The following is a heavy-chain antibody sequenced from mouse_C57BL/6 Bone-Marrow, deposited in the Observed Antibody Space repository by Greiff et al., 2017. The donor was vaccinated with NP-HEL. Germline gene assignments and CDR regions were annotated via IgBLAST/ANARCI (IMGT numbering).Heavy chain of an antibody. D-gene: IGHD2-4*01. V-gene: IGHV5-16*01. CDR2: INYDGSST. Sequence: EVMLVESEGGLVQPGSSMKLSCTASGFTFSDYYMAWVRQVPEKGLEWVANINYDGSSTYYLDSLKSRFIISRDNAKNILYLQMSSLKSEDTATYYCAREDDYGGFYAMDYWGQGTSVTVSS. CDR3: AREDDYGGFYAMDY. CDR1: GFTFSDYY. J-gene: IGHJ4*01.